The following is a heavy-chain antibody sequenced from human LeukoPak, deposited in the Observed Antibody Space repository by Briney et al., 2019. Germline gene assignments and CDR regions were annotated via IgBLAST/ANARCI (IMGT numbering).Heavy chain of an antibody. V-gene: IGHV3-30*02. CDR2: IRYDGTNK. CDR3: EGYYDSSGTALDY. Sequence: PGGSLRLSCAASGFIFSSYGMHWVRQAPGKGLEWVAFIRYDGTNKYYAHSVKGRFTISRDNSKNTLYLQMNSLRAEDTAVYYCEGYYDSSGTALDYWGQGTLVTVSS. D-gene: IGHD3-22*01. CDR1: GFIFSSYG. J-gene: IGHJ4*02.